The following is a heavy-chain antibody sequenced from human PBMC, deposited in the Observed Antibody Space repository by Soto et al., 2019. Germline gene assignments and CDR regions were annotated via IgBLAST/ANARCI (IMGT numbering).Heavy chain of an antibody. J-gene: IGHJ3*02. CDR1: GGSVSSISNYY. D-gene: IGHD1-1*01. CDR2: MSHSGGT. CDR3: ARVERWAATTVVDAFDI. Sequence: QVQLQQWGAGLLKPSETLSLTCAVSGGSVSSISNYYWSWIRQPPGKGLEWIGEMSHSGGTHFNPSLKRRVTVSVYTSKNQFSLKMSSVTASDAALYYCARVERWAATTVVDAFDIWGPGTMVTVSS. V-gene: IGHV4-34*01.